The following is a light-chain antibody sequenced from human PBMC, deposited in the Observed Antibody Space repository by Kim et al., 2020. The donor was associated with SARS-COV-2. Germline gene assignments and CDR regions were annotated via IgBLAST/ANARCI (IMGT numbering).Light chain of an antibody. Sequence: SYELTQPSSVSVSPGQTARITCSGDVLAKKYARWFQQKPGHAPVLVICKDSERPSGIPERFSGSSSGTTVTLTISGAQVEDEADYYCYSAADNNGVFGGGTKLTVL. CDR1: VLAKKY. J-gene: IGLJ2*01. V-gene: IGLV3-27*01. CDR3: YSAADNNGV. CDR2: KDS.